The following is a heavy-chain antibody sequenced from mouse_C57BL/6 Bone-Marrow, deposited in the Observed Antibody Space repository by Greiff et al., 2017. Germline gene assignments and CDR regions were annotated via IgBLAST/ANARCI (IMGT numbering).Heavy chain of an antibody. CDR2: IYPGNSDT. Sequence: VQLQQSGTVLARPGASVKMSCKTSGYTFTSYWMHWVKQRPGQGREWLGAIYPGNSDTSYNQKFKGKAKLTAVTSASTAYMELSSLTNEDSAVYYCTRRGNYYGSPAWFAYWGQGTLVTVSA. CDR3: TRRGNYYGSPAWFAY. D-gene: IGHD1-1*01. CDR1: GYTFTSYW. V-gene: IGHV1-5*01. J-gene: IGHJ3*01.